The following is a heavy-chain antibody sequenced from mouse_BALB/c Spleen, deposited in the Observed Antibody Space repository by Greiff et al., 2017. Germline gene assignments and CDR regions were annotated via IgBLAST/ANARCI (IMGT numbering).Heavy chain of an antibody. V-gene: IGHV5-4*02. Sequence: EVKLVESGGGLVKPGGSLKLSCAASGFTFSDYYMYWVRQTPEKRLEWVATISDGGSYTYYPDSVKGRFTISRDNAKNNLYLQMSSLKSEDTAMYYCAREGGFAYWGQGTLVTVSA. CDR3: AREGGFAY. CDR1: GFTFSDYY. J-gene: IGHJ3*01. CDR2: ISDGGSYT.